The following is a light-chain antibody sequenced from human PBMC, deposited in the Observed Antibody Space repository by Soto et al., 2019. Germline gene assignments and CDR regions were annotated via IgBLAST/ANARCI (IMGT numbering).Light chain of an antibody. CDR1: SSNFGAGYD. V-gene: IGLV1-40*01. J-gene: IGLJ2*01. Sequence: QSVLTQPPSVSGAPGQRVTISCTGSSSNFGAGYDVHWYQQLPGTAPKLLIYGNSNRPSGVPDRFSGSKSGTSASLAITGLQAEDEADYYCQSYESSLSVVFGGGTKLTVL. CDR3: QSYESSLSVV. CDR2: GNS.